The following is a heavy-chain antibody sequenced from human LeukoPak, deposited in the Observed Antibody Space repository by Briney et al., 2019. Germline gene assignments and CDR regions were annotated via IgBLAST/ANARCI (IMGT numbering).Heavy chain of an antibody. J-gene: IGHJ3*02. CDR3: ATIRAQTFDI. Sequence: GGSLRLSCVGSGFSFRSHWVNWVRQSPGKGLEWVANIKPDGSDKYYVDSARGRFTVSRDNAKNSAFLQMNSLRAEDTAIYYCATIRAQTFDIWGQGTLVSVSS. CDR2: IKPDGSDK. CDR1: GFSFRSHW. D-gene: IGHD5-24*01. V-gene: IGHV3-7*01.